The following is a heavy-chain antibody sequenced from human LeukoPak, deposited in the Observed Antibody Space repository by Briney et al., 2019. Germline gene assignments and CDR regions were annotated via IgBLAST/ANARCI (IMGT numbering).Heavy chain of an antibody. D-gene: IGHD2-2*01. CDR1: GFTFSSYW. Sequence: GGSLRLSCAASGFTFSSYWMHWVRQAPGKGLVWVSRINSDGSSTSYADSVKGRFTISRDNAKNTLYLQMNSLRAEDTAVYYCARGCSGTSCYGLDYWGQGTLVTVSS. V-gene: IGHV3-74*01. J-gene: IGHJ4*02. CDR3: ARGCSGTSCYGLDY. CDR2: INSDGSST.